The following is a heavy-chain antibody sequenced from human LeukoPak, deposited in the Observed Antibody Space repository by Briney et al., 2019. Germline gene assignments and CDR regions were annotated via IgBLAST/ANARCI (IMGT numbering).Heavy chain of an antibody. CDR2: IYSGGST. D-gene: IGHD3-10*01. CDR3: ARDYGSGRKTYYYGMDV. V-gene: IGHV3-66*01. Sequence: GGSLRLSCAASGFTVSSNYMSWVRQAPGKGLEWVSVIYSGGSTYYADSVKGRFTISRDNSKNTLYLQMNSLRAEDTAVYYCARDYGSGRKTYYYGMDVWGQGTTVTVSS. CDR1: GFTVSSNY. J-gene: IGHJ6*02.